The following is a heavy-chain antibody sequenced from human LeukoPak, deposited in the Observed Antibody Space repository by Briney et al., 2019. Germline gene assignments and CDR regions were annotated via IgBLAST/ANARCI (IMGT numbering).Heavy chain of an antibody. V-gene: IGHV3-74*01. J-gene: IGHJ4*02. CDR3: ARETNSYGYSHFDY. CDR2: INSDGSST. D-gene: IGHD5-18*01. CDR1: GFTFSSYW. Sequence: RGSLRLSCAASGFTFSSYWMHWVRQAPGKGLVWVSLINSDGSSTSYADSVKGRFTISRDNAKNTLYLQMNSLRAEDTAVYYCARETNSYGYSHFDYWGQGTLVTVSS.